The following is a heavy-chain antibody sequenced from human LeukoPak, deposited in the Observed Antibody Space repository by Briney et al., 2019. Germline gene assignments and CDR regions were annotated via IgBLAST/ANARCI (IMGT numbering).Heavy chain of an antibody. Sequence: ASVKVSCRASGYTFTSYAMHWVRQAPGQRLEWMGWINAGNGNTEYSQKFQGRVTITRDTSASTAYMELSSLRSEDTAVYYCAIEPLYDILTGYSLLPFDYWGQGTLVTVSS. J-gene: IGHJ4*02. CDR1: GYTFTSYA. CDR2: INAGNGNT. CDR3: AIEPLYDILTGYSLLPFDY. V-gene: IGHV1-3*01. D-gene: IGHD3-9*01.